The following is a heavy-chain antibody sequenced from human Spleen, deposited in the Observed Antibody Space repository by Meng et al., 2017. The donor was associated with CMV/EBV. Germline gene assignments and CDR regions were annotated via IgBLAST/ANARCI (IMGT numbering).Heavy chain of an antibody. CDR1: GGSIISYY. CDR3: AREGSYGDFDY. J-gene: IGHJ4*02. Sequence: QRQVSRPDMVNPPYPPLHTRTFSGGSIISYYWGWTRQPAGRGLEWIGRIYTSGSTNYNPSLKSRVTMSVDTSKNQFSLKLSSVTAADTAVYYCAREGSYGDFDYWGQGTLVTVSS. V-gene: IGHV4-4*07. D-gene: IGHD5-18*01. CDR2: IYTSGST.